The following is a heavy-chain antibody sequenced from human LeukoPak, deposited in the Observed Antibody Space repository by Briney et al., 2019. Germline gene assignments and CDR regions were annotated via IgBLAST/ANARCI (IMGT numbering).Heavy chain of an antibody. CDR1: GGSISSYY. V-gene: IGHV4-59*01. CDR2: IYYSGST. CDR3: ARFYVWGSYRHNWFDP. D-gene: IGHD3-16*02. J-gene: IGHJ5*02. Sequence: PSETLSLTCTVSGGSISSYYWSWIRQPPGKGLEWIGYIYYSGSTNYNPSLKSQVTISVDTSKNQFSLKLSSVTAADTAVYYCARFYVWGSYRHNWFDPWGQGTRVTVSS.